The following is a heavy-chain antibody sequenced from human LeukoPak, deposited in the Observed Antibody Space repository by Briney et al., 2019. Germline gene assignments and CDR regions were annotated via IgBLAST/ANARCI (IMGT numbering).Heavy chain of an antibody. V-gene: IGHV3-30*04. D-gene: IGHD5-18*01. J-gene: IGHJ4*02. Sequence: PGGSLRLSCAASGFTFSSYAMHWVRQAPGKGLEWVAVISYDGSNKYYADSVKGRFTISRDNSKNTLYLQMNSLRAEDTAVYYCARGQGKWIQLWSTRDWGQGTLVTVSS. CDR3: ARGQGKWIQLWSTRD. CDR2: ISYDGSNK. CDR1: GFTFSSYA.